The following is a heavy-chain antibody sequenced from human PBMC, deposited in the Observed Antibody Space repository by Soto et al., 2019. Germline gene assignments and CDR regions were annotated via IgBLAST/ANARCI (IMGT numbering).Heavy chain of an antibody. D-gene: IGHD5-12*01. V-gene: IGHV4-31*03. CDR1: GGSISSVGYY. J-gene: IGHJ5*02. CDR3: ARETVGTIDR. CDR2: IYNSGST. Sequence: QVQLQESGPGLVKPSQTLSLTCTVSGGSISSVGYYWSWIRQHPGKGLEWIGYIYNSGSTHYNPSLTSRITMSVDTSKNQFSLKLSSVTVADTSVYFCARETVGTIDRWGQGTLVTVSS.